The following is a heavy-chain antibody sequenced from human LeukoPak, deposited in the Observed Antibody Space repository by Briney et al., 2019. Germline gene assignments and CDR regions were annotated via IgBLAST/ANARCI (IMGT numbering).Heavy chain of an antibody. J-gene: IGHJ4*02. CDR2: IDPSDSYT. CDR3: AVGVDGYTSDY. Sequence: ESLKISCKGSGYSFTSFWISWVRQMPGKGLEWMGRIDPSDSYTNYSPSFQGHVTISADKSISTAYLQWSSLKASDTAMYYCAVGVDGYTSDYWGQGTLVTVSS. D-gene: IGHD5-24*01. CDR1: GYSFTSFW. V-gene: IGHV5-10-1*01.